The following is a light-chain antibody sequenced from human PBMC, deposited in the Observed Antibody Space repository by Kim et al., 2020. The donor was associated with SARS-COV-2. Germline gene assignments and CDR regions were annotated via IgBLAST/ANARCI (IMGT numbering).Light chain of an antibody. Sequence: GQSSTSSCTGTSSDVGGYNYVSWYQQHPGKAPRLIIYDVSNRPSGVSYRFSGFKSGNTASLTISGLQAEDEADYYCSSYTSSSTLVFGGGTQLTVL. CDR3: SSYTSSSTLV. CDR1: SSDVGGYNY. J-gene: IGLJ3*02. CDR2: DVS. V-gene: IGLV2-14*03.